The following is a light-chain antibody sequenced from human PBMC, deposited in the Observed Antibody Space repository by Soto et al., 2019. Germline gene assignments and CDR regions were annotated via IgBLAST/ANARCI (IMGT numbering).Light chain of an antibody. CDR1: QSISGW. CDR3: QQYNSFPWT. J-gene: IGKJ1*01. V-gene: IGKV1-5*01. CDR2: DAS. Sequence: DTQMTQSPSTLSASVGDRVTITCRASQSISGWLAWYQQRPGKAPKLLIYDASNLESGVPSRFSGSGSGTEFTLTISSLQPDDFATYYCQQYNSFPWTFGLGTKVDIK.